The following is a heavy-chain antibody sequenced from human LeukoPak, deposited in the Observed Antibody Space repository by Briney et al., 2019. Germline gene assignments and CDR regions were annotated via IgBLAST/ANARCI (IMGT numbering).Heavy chain of an antibody. V-gene: IGHV3-23*01. CDR3: AKGLLWPPKNFDY. D-gene: IGHD3-10*01. Sequence: GSLRLSCAASGFTFSSYAMSWVRQAPGKGLEWVSAISGSGGSTYYADSVKGRFTTSRDNSKNTLYLQMNSLRAEDTAVYYCAKGLLWPPKNFDYWGQGTLVTVSS. CDR2: ISGSGGST. CDR1: GFTFSSYA. J-gene: IGHJ4*02.